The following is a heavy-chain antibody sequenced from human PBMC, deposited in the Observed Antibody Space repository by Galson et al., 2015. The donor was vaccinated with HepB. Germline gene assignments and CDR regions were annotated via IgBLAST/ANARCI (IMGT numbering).Heavy chain of an antibody. CDR2: ISRTGGNT. V-gene: IGHV3-23*01. CDR3: AKGPRGDYINSPPNWSDT. CDR1: GFTFSDYA. Sequence: SLRLSCAASGFTFSDYAMTWVRQAPGKGPEWVSSISRTGGNTFNADSVQGRFTISRDTPKNTLHLRMNSLRVDDTAVYYCAKGPRGDYINSPPNWSDTWGQGTLVTVSS. J-gene: IGHJ5*02. D-gene: IGHD4-11*01.